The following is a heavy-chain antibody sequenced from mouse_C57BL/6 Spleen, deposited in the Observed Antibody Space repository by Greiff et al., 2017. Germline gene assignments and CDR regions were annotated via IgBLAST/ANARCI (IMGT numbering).Heavy chain of an antibody. D-gene: IGHD2-4*01. CDR2: IYPGNSDT. J-gene: IGHJ1*03. Sequence: EVQLQQSGTVLARPGASVKMSCKTSGYTFTSYWMHWVKQRPGQGLEWIGAIYPGNSDTSYNQKFKGKAKLTAVTSASTAYMELSSLTNEDSAVYYCTRSPYDYDGPRWYFDVWGTGTTVTVSS. CDR1: GYTFTSYW. CDR3: TRSPYDYDGPRWYFDV. V-gene: IGHV1-5*01.